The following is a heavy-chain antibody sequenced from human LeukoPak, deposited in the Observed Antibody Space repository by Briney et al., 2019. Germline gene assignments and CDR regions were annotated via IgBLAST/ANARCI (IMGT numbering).Heavy chain of an antibody. D-gene: IGHD7-27*01. CDR2: INPNSGGT. V-gene: IGHV1-2*02. Sequence: ASVKVSCKASGFTFTAYHMHWVRQAPGRGLEWMGWINPNSGGTNYAQKFQGRVTMTRDTSIGTAYMELSGLRSDDTAVYYCARGPHWDPHFDYWGQGTLVTVSS. CDR3: ARGPHWDPHFDY. CDR1: GFTFTAYH. J-gene: IGHJ4*02.